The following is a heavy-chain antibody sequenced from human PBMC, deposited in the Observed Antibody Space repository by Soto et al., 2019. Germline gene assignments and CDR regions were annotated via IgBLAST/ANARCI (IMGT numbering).Heavy chain of an antibody. V-gene: IGHV4-34*01. CDR3: ARGSGIVALPGELEDVNYDY. CDR2: INEGGST. CDR1: GQSFSGHS. J-gene: IGHJ4*02. Sequence: QVQLQQWGAGLVKPSETLSLSCAVYGQSFSGHSWSWIRQSPGKVLELIGEINEGGSTYYNPSLKSRVTISADTSKNQFSLKLSSVSAADTAVYFCARGSGIVALPGELEDVNYDYWGQGTLVNVSS. D-gene: IGHD1-1*01.